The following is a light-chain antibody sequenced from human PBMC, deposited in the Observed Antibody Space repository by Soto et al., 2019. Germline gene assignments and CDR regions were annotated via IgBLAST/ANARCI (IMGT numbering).Light chain of an antibody. J-gene: IGKJ1*01. V-gene: IGKV3-20*01. CDR1: QSVSSSY. Sequence: EIVLTQSPGTLSLSPGERATLSCRSSQSVSSSYLAWYQQKPGQAPRLLIYDVSSRATGIPDRFSGSGSGTDFNLTIRRLEPEDFAVYYCQQYGSSPTLGQGTKVEIK. CDR2: DVS. CDR3: QQYGSSPT.